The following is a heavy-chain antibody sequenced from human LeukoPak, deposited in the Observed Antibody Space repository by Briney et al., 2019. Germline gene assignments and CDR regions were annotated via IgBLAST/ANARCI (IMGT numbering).Heavy chain of an antibody. V-gene: IGHV4-39*07. CDR1: GGSISSTSYY. Sequence: SETLSLTCTVSGGSISSTSYYWGWIRQPPGKGLEWIGSIYYSGSTYYNPSLKSRVTISVDTSKNQFSLKLSSVTAADTAVYYCARGRRPYYYYYYMDVWGKGTTVTASS. CDR3: ARGRRPYYYYYYMDV. J-gene: IGHJ6*03. CDR2: IYYSGST.